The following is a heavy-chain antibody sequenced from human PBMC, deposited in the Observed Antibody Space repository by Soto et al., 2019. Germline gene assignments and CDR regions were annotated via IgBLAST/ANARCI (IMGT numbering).Heavy chain of an antibody. CDR3: ARAVLWRYYDSSGRIDY. Sequence: QVQLVQSGAEVKKPGASVKVSCKASGYTFTSYYMHWVRQAPGQGLEWMGIINPSGGSTSYAQKFQGRGTVTRDTSTSTVSVGMSCLRSDVTAGYYCARAVLWRYYDSSGRIDYCGQGTLVTVSS. CDR2: INPSGGST. J-gene: IGHJ4*02. V-gene: IGHV1-46*01. CDR1: GYTFTSYY. D-gene: IGHD3-22*01.